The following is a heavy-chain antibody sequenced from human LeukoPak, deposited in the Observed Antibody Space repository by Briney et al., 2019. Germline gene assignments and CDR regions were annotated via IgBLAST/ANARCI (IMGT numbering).Heavy chain of an antibody. V-gene: IGHV1-2*02. CDR2: INPNSGGT. J-gene: IGHJ4*02. Sequence: GASVKVSCEASGYTFTGYYMHWVRQAPGQGLEWMGWINPNSGGTNYAQKFQGRVTMTRDTSISTAYMELSRLRSDDTAVYYCARYHLVATILPFDYWGQGTLVTVSS. D-gene: IGHD5-12*01. CDR3: ARYHLVATILPFDY. CDR1: GYTFTGYY.